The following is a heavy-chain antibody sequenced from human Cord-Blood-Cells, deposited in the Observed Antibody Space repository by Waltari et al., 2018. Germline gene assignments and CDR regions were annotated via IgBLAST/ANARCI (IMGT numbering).Heavy chain of an antibody. CDR3: ARTLGWYDAFDI. J-gene: IGHJ3*02. CDR1: GGSISSSSYY. D-gene: IGHD6-19*01. Sequence: QLQLQESGPGLVKPSETLSLTCTVPGGSISSSSYYWCWFRQPPGKGLGWIGSIYYSGSTYYNPSLKSRVTISVDTSKNQFSLKLSSVTAADTAVYYCARTLGWYDAFDIWGQGTMVTVSS. CDR2: IYYSGST. V-gene: IGHV4-39*01.